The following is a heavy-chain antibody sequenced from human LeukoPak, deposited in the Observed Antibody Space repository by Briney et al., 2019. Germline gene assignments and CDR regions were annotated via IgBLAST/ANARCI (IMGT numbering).Heavy chain of an antibody. V-gene: IGHV4-59*08. J-gene: IGHJ4*02. CDR2: IYYSGST. CDR1: GGSISSYY. Sequence: SETLPLTCTVSGGSISSYYWSWIRQPPGKGLEWIGYIYYSGSTNYNPSLKSRVTISVDTSKNQFSLKLSSVTAADTAVYYCARHERGSGSYDYWGQGTLVTVSS. D-gene: IGHD3-10*01. CDR3: ARHERGSGSYDY.